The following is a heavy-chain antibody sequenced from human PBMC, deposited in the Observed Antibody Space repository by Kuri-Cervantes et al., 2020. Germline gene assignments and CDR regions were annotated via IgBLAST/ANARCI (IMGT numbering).Heavy chain of an antibody. J-gene: IGHJ4*02. V-gene: IGHV3-30-3*01. CDR3: ARDWYKDSSAPDGY. Sequence: GGSLRLSCAASGFTFSSYAMHWVRQAPGKGLEWVAVISYDGSNKYYADSVKGRFTISRDNSKNTLYLQMNSLRAEDTAVYYCARDWYKDSSAPDGYWGQGTLVTVSS. D-gene: IGHD3-22*01. CDR2: ISYDGSNK. CDR1: GFTFSSYA.